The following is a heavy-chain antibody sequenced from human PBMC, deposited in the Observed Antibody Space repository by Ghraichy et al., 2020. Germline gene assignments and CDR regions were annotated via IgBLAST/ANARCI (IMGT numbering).Heavy chain of an antibody. CDR1: GFTFSSYA. CDR3: AKDLLTGGDYDYYMDV. CDR2: ISGSGGST. J-gene: IGHJ6*03. Sequence: GGSLRLSCAASGFTFSSYAMSWVRQAPGKGLEWVSAISGSGGSTYYADSVKGRFTISRDNSKNTLYLQMNSLRAEDTAVYYCAKDLLTGGDYDYYMDVWGKGTTVTVSS. V-gene: IGHV3-23*01. D-gene: IGHD2-15*01.